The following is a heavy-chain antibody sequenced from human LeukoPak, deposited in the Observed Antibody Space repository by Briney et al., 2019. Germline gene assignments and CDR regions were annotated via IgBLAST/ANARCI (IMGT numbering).Heavy chain of an antibody. CDR2: MDPNSGNT. CDR3: AREAKYYDSSGYLDYFDY. J-gene: IGHJ4*02. CDR1: GYTFTSYD. D-gene: IGHD3-22*01. Sequence: ASVKVSCKASGYTFTSYDINWLRQATGQGLEWMGWMDPNSGNTGYAQKFQGRVTMTRNTSISTAYMELSSLRSEDTAVYYCAREAKYYDSSGYLDYFDYWGQGTLVTVSS. V-gene: IGHV1-8*01.